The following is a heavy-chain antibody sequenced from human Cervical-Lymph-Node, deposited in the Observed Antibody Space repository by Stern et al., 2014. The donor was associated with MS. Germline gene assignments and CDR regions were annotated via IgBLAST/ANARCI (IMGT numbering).Heavy chain of an antibody. CDR2: INPNIGGT. D-gene: IGHD3-16*01. V-gene: IGHV1-2*06. CDR3: ARGGRQASNYDYVWGSA. Sequence: EQLVESGAEVKKPGASVKVSCKTSGYTFTDYYMHWVRQAPGQGLEWMGRINPNIGGTNYAQKFRGRATLTRDTSISTAYMELSSLRSDDTAVYYCARGGRQASNYDYVWGSAWGQGTLVTVSS. CDR1: GYTFTDYY. J-gene: IGHJ5*02.